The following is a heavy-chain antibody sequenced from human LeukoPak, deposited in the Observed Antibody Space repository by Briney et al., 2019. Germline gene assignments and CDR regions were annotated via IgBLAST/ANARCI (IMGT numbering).Heavy chain of an antibody. Sequence: GGSLRLSCAASGFTFSDYYMSWIRQAPGKGLEWVAVISYDGSNKYYADSVKGRFTISRDNSKNTLYLQMNSLRAEDTAVYYCARVHFTIFGVVISYGMDVWGQGTTVTVSS. J-gene: IGHJ6*02. D-gene: IGHD3-3*01. CDR1: GFTFSDYY. V-gene: IGHV3-30*03. CDR2: ISYDGSNK. CDR3: ARVHFTIFGVVISYGMDV.